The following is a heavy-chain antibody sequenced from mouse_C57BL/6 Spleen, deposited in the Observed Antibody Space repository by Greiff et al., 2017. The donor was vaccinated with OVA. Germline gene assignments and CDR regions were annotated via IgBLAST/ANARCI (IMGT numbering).Heavy chain of an antibody. CDR3: ARWGNYLYYAMDY. J-gene: IGHJ4*01. CDR1: GYAFSSSW. Sequence: QVQLKESGPELVKPGASVKISCKASGYAFSSSWMNWVKQRPGKGLEWIGRIYPGDGDTNYNGKFKGKAALTADKSSSTAYMQLSSLTSEDSAVYFCARWGNYLYYAMDYWGQGTSVTVSS. V-gene: IGHV1-82*01. D-gene: IGHD2-1*01. CDR2: IYPGDGDT.